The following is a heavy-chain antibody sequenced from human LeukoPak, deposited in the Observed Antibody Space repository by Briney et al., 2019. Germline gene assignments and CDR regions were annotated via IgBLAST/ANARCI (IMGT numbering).Heavy chain of an antibody. Sequence: SETLSLTCTVSGGSINNYYWSWIRQPPGKGMEWIGFIHYTGSTNYNPSLKSRVTISVDTSKNQFSLKLSSVTAADTAVYYCAREDVAGGSGSNYYYYGADVWGQGTTVTVSS. CDR2: IHYTGST. D-gene: IGHD3-10*01. V-gene: IGHV4-59*01. J-gene: IGHJ6*02. CDR1: GGSINNYY. CDR3: AREDVAGGSGSNYYYYGADV.